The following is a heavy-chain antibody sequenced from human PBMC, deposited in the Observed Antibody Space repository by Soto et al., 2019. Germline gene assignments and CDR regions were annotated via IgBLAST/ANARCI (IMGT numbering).Heavy chain of an antibody. V-gene: IGHV3-7*01. CDR1: GFTFSSYW. CDR2: IKQDGSEK. Sequence: GGSLRLSCAASGFTFSSYWMSWVRQAPGKGLEWVANIKQDGSEKYYVDSVKGRFTISRDNAKNSLYLQMNSLRAEDTVVYYCVSPGATYYFDYWGQGTLVTVS. D-gene: IGHD7-27*01. CDR3: VSPGATYYFDY. J-gene: IGHJ4*02.